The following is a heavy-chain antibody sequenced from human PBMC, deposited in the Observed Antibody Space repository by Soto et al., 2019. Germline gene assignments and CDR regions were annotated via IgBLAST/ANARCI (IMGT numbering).Heavy chain of an antibody. D-gene: IGHD3-3*01. J-gene: IGHJ6*02. Sequence: QLQLQESGPGLVKPSETLSLMCNVSGGSISSSSHHWGWIRQTPGKGLEWIGSVYYSGDTFYNPSLKSLVTISVDTSKNQFSLRLNSVTAADTAVFYCARVRGGYTFWSGYSGAYGMDVWGQGTTVTVS. CDR3: ARVRGGYTFWSGYSGAYGMDV. CDR1: GGSISSSSHH. V-gene: IGHV4-39*01. CDR2: VYYSGDT.